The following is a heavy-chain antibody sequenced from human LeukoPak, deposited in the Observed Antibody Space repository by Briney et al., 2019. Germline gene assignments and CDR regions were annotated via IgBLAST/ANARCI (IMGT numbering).Heavy chain of an antibody. CDR2: IGSDNKP. Sequence: GGSLRLSCEASGFTFSAYAMTWVRQAPGKGLEWVSSIGSDNKPHYSESVKGRFAISRDNSKNTLYLQMSSLRVEDTAVYYCVNDGSGGYDHDYWGQGTLVTVSS. CDR1: GFTFSAYA. D-gene: IGHD5-12*01. V-gene: IGHV3-23*05. CDR3: VNDGSGGYDHDY. J-gene: IGHJ4*02.